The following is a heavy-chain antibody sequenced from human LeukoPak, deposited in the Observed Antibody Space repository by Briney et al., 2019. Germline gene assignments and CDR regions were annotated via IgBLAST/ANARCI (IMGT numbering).Heavy chain of an antibody. CDR3: AKLLSGGVTGY. J-gene: IGHJ4*02. CDR1: GFIFSSYA. V-gene: IGHV3-23*01. D-gene: IGHD2-8*02. CDR2: ITGSGADT. Sequence: GGSLRLSCAASGFIFSSYAMSWVRQAPGKGLQWVSTITGSGADTFYADSVKGRLTVSRDNSKNTLYLQMNSLRAEDTAVYYCAKLLSGGVTGYWGQGTLVTVSS.